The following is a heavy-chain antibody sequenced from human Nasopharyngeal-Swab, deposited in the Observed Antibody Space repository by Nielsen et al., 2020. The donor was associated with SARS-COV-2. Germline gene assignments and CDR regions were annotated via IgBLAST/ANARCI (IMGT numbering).Heavy chain of an antibody. CDR1: GFTFSSYA. V-gene: IGHV3-23*01. J-gene: IGHJ4*02. CDR2: ISGSGGST. D-gene: IGHD1-26*01. Sequence: GESLQISCAASGFTFSSYAMSWVRQAPGKGLEWVSAISGSGGSTYYADSVKGRFTISRDNSKNTLYLQLNSLRAEDTAVYYCAPRVGATTGLDYWGQGTLVTVSS. CDR3: APRVGATTGLDY.